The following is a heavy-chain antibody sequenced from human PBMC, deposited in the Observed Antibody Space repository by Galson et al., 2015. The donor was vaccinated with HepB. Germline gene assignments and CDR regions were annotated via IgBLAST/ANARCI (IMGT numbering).Heavy chain of an antibody. J-gene: IGHJ4*02. CDR2: VYYSGST. D-gene: IGHD3-22*01. Sequence: SETLSLTCTVSGGSISNSRHFWGWIRQPPGKGLEWIGSVYYSGSTYYNLSLKSRVTISVDTSKNQFSLKVSSVTAADTAVYYCARIDYYDTNEVDDWGQGTLVTVSS. CDR3: ARIDYYDTNEVDD. CDR1: GGSISNSRHF. V-gene: IGHV4-39*01.